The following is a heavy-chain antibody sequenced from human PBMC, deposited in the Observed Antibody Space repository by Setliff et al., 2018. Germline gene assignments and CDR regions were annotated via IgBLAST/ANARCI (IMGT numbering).Heavy chain of an antibody. J-gene: IGHJ5*02. Sequence: GESLKISCKGSGYSFSNFWIGWVRQMPGKGLEWMGIIYPGDSHTRYSPSFQGQVTMSADKAINTAYLQWSNLKASDTAVYYCARRGERFFNWFDPWGQGTLVTVSS. CDR2: IYPGDSHT. V-gene: IGHV5-51*01. CDR1: GYSFSNFW. CDR3: ARRGERFFNWFDP. D-gene: IGHD2-21*01.